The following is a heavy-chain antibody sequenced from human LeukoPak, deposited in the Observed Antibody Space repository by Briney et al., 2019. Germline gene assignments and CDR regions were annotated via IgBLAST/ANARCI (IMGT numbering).Heavy chain of an antibody. CDR3: ARGGVPAAHDY. V-gene: IGHV3-48*03. CDR1: GFTFSSYE. D-gene: IGHD2-2*01. CDR2: ISSSGSTI. Sequence: GGPLRLSCAASGFTFSSYEMNWVRQAPGKGLEWVSYISSSGSTIYYADSVKGRFTISRDNAKNSLYLQMNSLRAEDTAVYYCARGGVPAAHDYWGQGTLVTVSS. J-gene: IGHJ4*02.